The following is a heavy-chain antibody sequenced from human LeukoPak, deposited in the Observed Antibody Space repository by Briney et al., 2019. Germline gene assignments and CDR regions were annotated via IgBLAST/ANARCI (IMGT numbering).Heavy chain of an antibody. CDR2: IYYSGST. Sequence: SETLSLTCTVSGGSISSYYWSWIRQPPGKGLEWIGYIYYSGSTNYNPSLKSRVTISVDTSKNQFSLKLSSVTAADTAVYYCARERGYCSGGSCSRVFDHWGQGTLVTVSS. V-gene: IGHV4-59*01. J-gene: IGHJ4*02. CDR3: ARERGYCSGGSCSRVFDH. D-gene: IGHD2-15*01. CDR1: GGSISSYY.